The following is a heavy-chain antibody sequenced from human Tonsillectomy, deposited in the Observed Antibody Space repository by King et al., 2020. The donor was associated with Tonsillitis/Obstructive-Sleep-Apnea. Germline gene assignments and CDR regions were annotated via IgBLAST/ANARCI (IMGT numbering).Heavy chain of an antibody. CDR3: ASQYCSSTSCYYYY. V-gene: IGHV3-33*01. CDR2: IWYDGSNK. J-gene: IGHJ4*02. CDR1: GFTFSSYG. D-gene: IGHD2-2*01. Sequence: VQLVESGGGVVQPGRSLRLSCAASGFTFSSYGMHWVRQAPGKGLEWVAVIWYDGSNKYYADFVKGRFTISRDNSKNTLYLQMNSLRAEDTAVYYCASQYCSSTSCYYYYWGQGTLVTVSS.